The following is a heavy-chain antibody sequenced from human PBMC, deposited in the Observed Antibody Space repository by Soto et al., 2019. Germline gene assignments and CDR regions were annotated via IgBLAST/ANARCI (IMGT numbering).Heavy chain of an antibody. V-gene: IGHV4-34*01. CDR1: GGSFSGYY. J-gene: IGHJ6*02. CDR2: INHSGST. D-gene: IGHD1-26*01. Sequence: LSLTCALYGGSFSGYYWSWIRQPPGKGLEWIGEINHSGSTNYNPSLKSRITISVDTSKNQFSLKLSSVTAADTAVYFCASPTESGMDVWGQGTTVTVS. CDR3: ASPTESGMDV.